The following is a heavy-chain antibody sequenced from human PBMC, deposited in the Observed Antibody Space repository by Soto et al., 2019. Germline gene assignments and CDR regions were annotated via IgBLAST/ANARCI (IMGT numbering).Heavy chain of an antibody. J-gene: IGHJ4*02. CDR1: GGSVTSGGHF. CDR3: ARDLTTSGSYGYYFDY. Sequence: SETLSLTCTVSGGSVTSGGHFWSWVRQPPGSGLEWIGNIHDSGSTNYNPSLKSRVIISVDTSNHQLSLKLISVTAADTAVYYCARDLTTSGSYGYYFDYWGQGTLVTVS. V-gene: IGHV4-61*08. D-gene: IGHD3-10*01. CDR2: IHDSGST.